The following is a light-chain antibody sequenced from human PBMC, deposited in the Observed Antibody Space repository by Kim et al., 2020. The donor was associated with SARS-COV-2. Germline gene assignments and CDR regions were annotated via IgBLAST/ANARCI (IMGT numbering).Light chain of an antibody. CDR3: QQSYSIPG. CDR1: QSISTY. Sequence: SASVGDRVTITCRASQSISTYLTWYQQKPGKAPKLLMYAASSLQSGVPSRFSGSGSGTDFTLTISNLQPEDFATYYCQQSYSIPGFGQGTKVDIK. CDR2: AAS. J-gene: IGKJ1*01. V-gene: IGKV1-39*01.